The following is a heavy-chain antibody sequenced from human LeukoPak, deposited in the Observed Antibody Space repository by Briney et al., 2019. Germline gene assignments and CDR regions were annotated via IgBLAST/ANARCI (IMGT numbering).Heavy chain of an antibody. J-gene: IGHJ4*02. D-gene: IGHD3-3*01. CDR1: GFTFSSYG. CDR3: AKDGRESFWSGYHFDY. V-gene: IGHV3-30*02. Sequence: PGGSLRLSCAASGFTFSSYGMHWVRQAPGKGLEWVAFIRYDGSNKYYAGSVKGRFTISRDNSKNTLYLQMNSLRAEDTAVYYCAKDGRESFWSGYHFDYWGQGTLVTVSS. CDR2: IRYDGSNK.